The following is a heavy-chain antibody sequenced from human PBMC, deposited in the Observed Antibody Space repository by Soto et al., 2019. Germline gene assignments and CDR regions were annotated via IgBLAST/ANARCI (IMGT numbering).Heavy chain of an antibody. J-gene: IGHJ4*02. D-gene: IGHD3-16*01. CDR1: GFSFSDYY. Sequence: GGSLRLSCAASGFSFSDYYMNWIRQAPGKGLEWVSYISGSSSYTNYADSARGRFTIYRDNAKNSLYLQMNSLRAEDTAVYYCARAFADLTAPFDYWGQGTLVTVSS. CDR3: ARAFADLTAPFDY. CDR2: ISGSSSYT. V-gene: IGHV3-11*03.